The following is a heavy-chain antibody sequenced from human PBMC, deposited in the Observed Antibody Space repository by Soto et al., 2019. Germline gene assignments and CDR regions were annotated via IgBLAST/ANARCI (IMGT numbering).Heavy chain of an antibody. J-gene: IGHJ6*02. D-gene: IGHD5-18*01. Sequence: QVQLVQSGAEVKKPGASVKVSCKASGYTFTDYYIYWVRQAPGQGLEWMGWINPDRGGTNYAQKFQGRVTMTRDTSITTAYMELRSLRSDDTAVYYCARDGALIQRYYYSYNGMDVWGQGTTVTVSS. CDR1: GYTFTDYY. CDR3: ARDGALIQRYYYSYNGMDV. V-gene: IGHV1-2*02. CDR2: INPDRGGT.